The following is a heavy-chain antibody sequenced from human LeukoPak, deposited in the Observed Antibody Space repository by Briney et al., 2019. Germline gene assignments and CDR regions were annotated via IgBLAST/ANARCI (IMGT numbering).Heavy chain of an antibody. CDR1: GYTFTSYD. CDR3: ARGTRGDILTGYSLGY. Sequence: ASVKVSCKASGYTFTSYDINWARQATGQGLEWMGWMNPNSGNTGYAQKFQGRVTMTRNTSISIAYMEVSSLRSEDTAVYYCARGTRGDILTGYSLGYWGQGTLVTVSS. J-gene: IGHJ4*02. D-gene: IGHD3-9*01. V-gene: IGHV1-8*01. CDR2: MNPNSGNT.